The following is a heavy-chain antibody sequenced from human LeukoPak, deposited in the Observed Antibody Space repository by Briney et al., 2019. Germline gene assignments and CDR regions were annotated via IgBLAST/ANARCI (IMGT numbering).Heavy chain of an antibody. V-gene: IGHV3-21*01. J-gene: IGHJ4*02. Sequence: GGSLRLSCAASGFTFSSYSMNWVRQAPGKGLEWVSSISSSSSYIYYADSVKGRFTISRDNAKNSLYLQMNSLRAEDTAVYYCAREPLLRGYSYGSDTDYFDYWGQGTLVTVSS. CDR3: AREPLLRGYSYGSDTDYFDY. D-gene: IGHD5-18*01. CDR1: GFTFSSYS. CDR2: ISSSSSYI.